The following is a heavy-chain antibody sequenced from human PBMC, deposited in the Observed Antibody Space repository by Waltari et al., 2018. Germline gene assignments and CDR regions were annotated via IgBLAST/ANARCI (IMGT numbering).Heavy chain of an antibody. CDR3: AKDEGARLAPTFGMDA. D-gene: IGHD6-6*01. CDR2: RTASGLM. Sequence: EMQLLESGGALVQPGGSLRLSCAASGFPFSTYTMNWVRQAPGQGLGWVAVRTASGLMDYGDSVKGRFIISRDNSKNTLYLEMYRLRVEDTARYYCAKDEGARLAPTFGMDAWGQGTTVIVSS. J-gene: IGHJ6*02. CDR1: GFPFSTYT. V-gene: IGHV3-23*01.